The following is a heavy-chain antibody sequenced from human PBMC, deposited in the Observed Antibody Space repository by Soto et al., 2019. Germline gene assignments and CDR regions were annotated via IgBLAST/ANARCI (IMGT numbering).Heavy chain of an antibody. J-gene: IGHJ4*02. CDR1: GFTVSGNY. CDR2: IYSGGST. V-gene: IGHV3-53*01. Sequence: EVQLVESGGGLIQPGGSLTLSCAASGFTVSGNYMSWVRQAPGKGLEWVSLIYSGGSTYYADSVKGRFTISRDNAKNTRFLQMNSLRAEDTAVYYCARGLYFYDNSGYLPFDYWGQGNLVTVSS. D-gene: IGHD3-22*01. CDR3: ARGLYFYDNSGYLPFDY.